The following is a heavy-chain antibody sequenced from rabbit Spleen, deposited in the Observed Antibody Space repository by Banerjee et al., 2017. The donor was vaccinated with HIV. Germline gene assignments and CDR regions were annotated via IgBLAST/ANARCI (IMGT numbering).Heavy chain of an antibody. CDR3: ARETIHTTYAFNL. V-gene: IGHV1S45*01. CDR1: GFSFSNKAV. D-gene: IGHD6-1*01. Sequence: QEQLVESGGGLVKPEGSLTLSCTASGFSFSNKAVMCWVRQAPGKGLEWIACINAVTGKAVYASWAKGRFTFSKTSSTTVTLQMTSLTAAETATYFCARETIHTTYAFNLWGPGTLVTVS. CDR2: INAVTGKA. J-gene: IGHJ4*01.